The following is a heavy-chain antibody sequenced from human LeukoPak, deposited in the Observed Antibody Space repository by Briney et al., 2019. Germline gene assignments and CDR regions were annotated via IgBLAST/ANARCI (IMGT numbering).Heavy chain of an antibody. V-gene: IGHV1-8*01. J-gene: IGHJ6*02. Sequence: ASVKVSCKASGYTFTSYDINWVRQATGQGPEWMGWMSPNSGNTGYAQKFQGRVTMTRSTSMSTAYMELSSLRSEDTAVYYCARRVDYYDSSGSYGMDVWGQGTTVTVSS. CDR2: MSPNSGNT. D-gene: IGHD3-22*01. CDR3: ARRVDYYDSSGSYGMDV. CDR1: GYTFTSYD.